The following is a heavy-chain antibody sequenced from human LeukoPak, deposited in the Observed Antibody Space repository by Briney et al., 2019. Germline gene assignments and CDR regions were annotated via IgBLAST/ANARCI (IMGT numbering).Heavy chain of an antibody. CDR1: GFTFSTYW. Sequence: GGSLRLSCAASGFTFSTYWMHWVRQAPGKGLVWVSRINSDGSRTTYADSVKGRFTISRDNAKNTLYLQMNSLRTEDTAVYYCASSRGGSSTDYWGQGTLVTVSS. CDR3: ASSRGGSSTDY. CDR2: INSDGSRT. V-gene: IGHV3-74*01. J-gene: IGHJ4*02. D-gene: IGHD6-6*01.